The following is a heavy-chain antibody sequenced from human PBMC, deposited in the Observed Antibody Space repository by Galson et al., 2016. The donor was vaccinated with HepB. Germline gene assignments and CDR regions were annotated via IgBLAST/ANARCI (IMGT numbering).Heavy chain of an antibody. J-gene: IGHJ6*04. V-gene: IGHV3-30*04. D-gene: IGHD1-1*01. CDR2: ILYDGGNK. Sequence: SLRLSCAASGFTFSRYAMNWVRQAPGKGLEWMAVILYDGGNKYYADSVKGRFTISRDNSKNTLYLQVNSLRTEDTAVYYCARSGGAPRAYYYYGLDVWGKGTTVTVSS. CDR3: ARSGGAPRAYYYYGLDV. CDR1: GFTFSRYA.